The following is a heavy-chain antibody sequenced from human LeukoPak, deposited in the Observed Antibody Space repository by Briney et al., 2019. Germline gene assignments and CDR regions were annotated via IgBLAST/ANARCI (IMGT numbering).Heavy chain of an antibody. D-gene: IGHD3-10*01. CDR1: GGSISSYY. V-gene: IGHV4-59*01. CDR2: IYYSGST. J-gene: IGHJ4*02. Sequence: PSETLSLTCTVSGGSISSYYWSWIRQPPGKGLEWIGYIYYSGSTNYNPSLKSRVTISVDTSKNQFSLKLSSVTAEDTAVYYCATNYGSGSYYNFDYWGQGTLVTASS. CDR3: ATNYGSGSYYNFDY.